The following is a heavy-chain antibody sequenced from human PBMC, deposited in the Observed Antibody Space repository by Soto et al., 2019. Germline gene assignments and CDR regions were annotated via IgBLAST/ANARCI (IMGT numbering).Heavy chain of an antibody. CDR1: GFSLTTGKMG. J-gene: IGHJ6*02. Sequence: QVTLKESGPALVNPTETLTLTCTVSGFSLTTGKMGVSWIRQPPGKAPEWLAHIFSDNERSYSTSLQGRLTISKDTSGSQVVLSMTNVDPVDTATYYCARMNVDSYQFYYAMDVWGQGTTVTVSS. CDR2: IFSDNER. D-gene: IGHD4-17*01. CDR3: ARMNVDSYQFYYAMDV. V-gene: IGHV2-26*01.